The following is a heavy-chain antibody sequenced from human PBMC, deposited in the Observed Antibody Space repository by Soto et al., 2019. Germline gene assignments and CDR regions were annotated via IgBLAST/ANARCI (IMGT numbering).Heavy chain of an antibody. V-gene: IGHV1-18*04. D-gene: IGHD5-18*01. CDR3: TFSPQFYSSYDY. CDR2: ISAYNGNT. J-gene: IGHJ4*02. CDR1: GYTFTSYG. Sequence: QVQLVQSGAEVKKPGASVKVSCKASGYTFTSYGISWVRQAPGQGLERMGWISAYNGNTNDAQKLQGRVTMTTDTTTSTAYMELRGPRSDDTPEYYCTFSPQFYSSYDYWCQETMVTV.